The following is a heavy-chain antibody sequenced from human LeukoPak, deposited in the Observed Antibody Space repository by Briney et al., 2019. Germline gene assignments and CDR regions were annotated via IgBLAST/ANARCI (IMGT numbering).Heavy chain of an antibody. Sequence: ASVKVSCKASGYTFTSCGISWVRQAPGQGLEWMGWISAYNGNTNYAQKLQGRVTMTTDTSTSTAYMELRSLRSDDTAVYYCARSLTMVRGVIPNYWGQGTLVTVSS. CDR3: ARSLTMVRGVIPNY. CDR2: ISAYNGNT. V-gene: IGHV1-18*01. J-gene: IGHJ4*02. D-gene: IGHD3-10*01. CDR1: GYTFTSCG.